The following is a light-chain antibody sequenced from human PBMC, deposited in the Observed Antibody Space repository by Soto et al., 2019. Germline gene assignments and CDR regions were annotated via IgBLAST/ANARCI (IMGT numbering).Light chain of an antibody. V-gene: IGKV3-11*01. CDR1: QSVSNY. CDR2: DAS. CDR3: QRGRRVPRS. Sequence: EIVLTQSPATLSLSPGERATLSCRASQSVSNYLAWYQQKPGQAPRLLIYDASNRATGIPARFSGSGSGTDFTLTISSLEPEDFAVYYGQRGRRVPRSFGQETVVDIK. J-gene: IGKJ1*01.